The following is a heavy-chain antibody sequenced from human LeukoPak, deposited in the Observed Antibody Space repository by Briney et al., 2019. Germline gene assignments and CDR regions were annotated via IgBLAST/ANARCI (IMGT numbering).Heavy chain of an antibody. CDR2: IDISGGST. V-gene: IGHV3-23*01. CDR1: GFTFSSHA. J-gene: IGHJ4*02. Sequence: GGSLRLSCAASGFTFSSHAMCWVRQAPGKGLEWVSSIDISGGSTYYADSVQGRFTISRDNSKNTLYLEMNSLRAEDTAVYYCAKEPGLAVAAIDYWGQGTLVTVSS. CDR3: AKEPGLAVAAIDY. D-gene: IGHD6-19*01.